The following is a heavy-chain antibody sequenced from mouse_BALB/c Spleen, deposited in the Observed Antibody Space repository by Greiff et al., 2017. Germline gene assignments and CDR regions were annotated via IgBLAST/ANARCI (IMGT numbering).Heavy chain of an antibody. Sequence: SGAELVRPGVSVKISCKGSGYTFTDYAMHWVKQSHAKSLEWIGVISTYYGDASYNQKFKGKATMTVDKSSSTAYMELARLTSEDSAIYYCASGGNYPRDYWGQGTTLTVSS. CDR1: GYTFTDYA. CDR3: ASGGNYPRDY. V-gene: IGHV1S137*01. D-gene: IGHD1-1*02. J-gene: IGHJ2*01. CDR2: ISTYYGDA.